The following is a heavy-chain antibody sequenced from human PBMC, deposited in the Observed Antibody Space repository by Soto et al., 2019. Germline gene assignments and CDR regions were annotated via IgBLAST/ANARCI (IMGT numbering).Heavy chain of an antibody. CDR2: VSSNGGNT. Sequence: EVQLVESGGGLVQPGGSLRLSCSASGFTFTTYAMHWVRQAPGKGLEHVSAVSSNGGNTYYTDSVKGRFTISRDNSKNTLYLQMSSLRPEDTAVYYCVKGLDIVATVLNFYGMDVWGQGTTVTVSS. J-gene: IGHJ6*02. D-gene: IGHD5-12*01. CDR3: VKGLDIVATVLNFYGMDV. V-gene: IGHV3-64D*06. CDR1: GFTFTTYA.